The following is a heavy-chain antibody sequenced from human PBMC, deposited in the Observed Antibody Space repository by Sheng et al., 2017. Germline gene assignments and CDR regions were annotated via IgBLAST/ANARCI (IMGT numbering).Heavy chain of an antibody. J-gene: IGHJ4*02. Sequence: QVQLVQSGAEVKKPGSSVKVSCKASGGNFNSYTIAWLRQAPGQGLQWMGRIIPVADVANYAQKFQDRLTITADKSTSTAYMELSSLRSEDTAVYYCARYNPATLTYFDYWGQGTLVTVSS. V-gene: IGHV1-69*02. CDR2: IIPVADVA. D-gene: IGHD1-1*01. CDR3: ARYNPATLTYFDY. CDR1: GGNFNSYT.